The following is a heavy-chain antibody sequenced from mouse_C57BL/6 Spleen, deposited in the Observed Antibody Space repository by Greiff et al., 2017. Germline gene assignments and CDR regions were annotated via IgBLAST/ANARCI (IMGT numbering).Heavy chain of an antibody. CDR2: IYTRSGNT. D-gene: IGHD2-1*01. CDR3: ARSGDGNYEAY. J-gene: IGHJ3*01. Sequence: VQLQQSGAELARPGASVKLSCKASGYTFTSYGISWVKQRTGQGLEWIGEIYTRSGNTYYNEKFKGKATLTADKSSSTAYMELRSLTSGDSAVYFCARSGDGNYEAYWGQGTLVTVSA. CDR1: GYTFTSYG. V-gene: IGHV1-81*01.